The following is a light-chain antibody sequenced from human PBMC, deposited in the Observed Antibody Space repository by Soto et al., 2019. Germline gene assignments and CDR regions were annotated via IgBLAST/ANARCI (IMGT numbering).Light chain of an antibody. J-gene: IGLJ2*01. CDR3: QSYDSRDVV. Sequence: QSVLTQPPSVSGAPGQRVTISCTGSSSNIGAGYDVHWYQQLPGTAPKLLIYGNSNRPSGVPDRFSGSKSGTSASLAITGLQAEDEADYYCQSYDSRDVVFGVGTKLTVL. V-gene: IGLV1-40*01. CDR1: SSNIGAGYD. CDR2: GNS.